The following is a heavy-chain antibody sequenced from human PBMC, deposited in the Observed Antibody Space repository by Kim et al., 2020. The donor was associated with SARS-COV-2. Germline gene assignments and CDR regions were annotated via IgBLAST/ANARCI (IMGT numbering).Heavy chain of an antibody. D-gene: IGHD3-9*01. CDR1: GYSFTSYW. CDR3: ARQFEYDILTGYSPYYYYYGMDV. Sequence: GESLQISCKGSGYSFTSYWIGWVRQMPGKGLEWMGIIYPGDSDTRYSPSFQGQVTISADKSISTAYLQWSSLKASDTAMYYCARQFEYDILTGYSPYYYYYGMDVWGQGTTVTVSS. CDR2: IYPGDSDT. J-gene: IGHJ6*02. V-gene: IGHV5-51*01.